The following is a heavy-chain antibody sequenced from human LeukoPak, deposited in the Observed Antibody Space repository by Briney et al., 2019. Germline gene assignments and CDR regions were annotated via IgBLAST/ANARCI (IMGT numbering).Heavy chain of an antibody. CDR2: IYYSGST. V-gene: IGHV4-59*01. Sequence: SETLSLTCTVSGGSISSYYWSWIRQPPGKGLEWIGYIYYSGSTNYNPSLKSRVTISVDTSKNQFSLKLSSVTAADTAVYYCARGGYYDILTGSSNWFDPWGQGTLVTVSS. J-gene: IGHJ5*02. CDR3: ARGGYYDILTGSSNWFDP. D-gene: IGHD3-9*01. CDR1: GGSISSYY.